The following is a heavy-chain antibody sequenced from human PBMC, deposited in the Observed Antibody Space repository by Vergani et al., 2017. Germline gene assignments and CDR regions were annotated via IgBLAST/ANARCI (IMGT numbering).Heavy chain of an antibody. Sequence: QVQLQESGPGLLKPSETLSLTCTVSGGSISSYYWSWIRQPAGKGLEWIGRIYTSGSTNYNPSLKSRVTMSVDTSKNQFSLKLSSVTAADTAVYYCAREFLEWLPTYYFDYWGQGTLVTVSS. CDR2: IYTSGST. J-gene: IGHJ4*02. V-gene: IGHV4-4*07. CDR1: GGSISSYY. CDR3: AREFLEWLPTYYFDY. D-gene: IGHD3-3*01.